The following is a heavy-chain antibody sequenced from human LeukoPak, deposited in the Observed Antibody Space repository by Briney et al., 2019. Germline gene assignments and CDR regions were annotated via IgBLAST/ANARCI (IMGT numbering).Heavy chain of an antibody. V-gene: IGHV1-69*02. Sequence: SVKVSFKASGGTFSSYTISWVRQAPGQGLEWMGRIIPILGIANYAQKFQGRVTITADKSTSTAYMELSSLRSEDTAVYYCARGDYGDYVWAFDIWGQGTMVTVSS. CDR1: GGTFSSYT. D-gene: IGHD4-17*01. J-gene: IGHJ3*02. CDR2: IIPILGIA. CDR3: ARGDYGDYVWAFDI.